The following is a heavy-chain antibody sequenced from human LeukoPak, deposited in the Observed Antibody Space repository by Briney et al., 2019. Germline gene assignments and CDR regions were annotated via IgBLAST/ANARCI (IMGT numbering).Heavy chain of an antibody. CDR3: AKDDGLRVVPAAMEYFQH. Sequence: AGGTLRLSCAASGFTFSSHGMSWVRQAPGKGLEWGSAISGSGGSTYYADSVKGRFTISRDNSKNTLYLQMNSLRAEDTAVYYCAKDDGLRVVPAAMEYFQHWGQGTLVTVSS. J-gene: IGHJ1*01. CDR2: ISGSGGST. CDR1: GFTFSSHG. D-gene: IGHD2-2*01. V-gene: IGHV3-23*01.